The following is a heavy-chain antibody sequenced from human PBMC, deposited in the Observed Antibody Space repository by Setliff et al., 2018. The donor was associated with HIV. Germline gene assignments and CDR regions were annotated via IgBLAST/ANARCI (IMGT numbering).Heavy chain of an antibody. CDR1: GFTFSDSW. CDR2: IQSKTDGGAT. Sequence: PGGSLRLSCIGSGFTFSDSWMTWVRQAPGKGLEWVGRIQSKTDGGATDYAAPVKGRFTISRDDSQNTLFLQMNSLILEDTAVYYCTTDDSRRRYYSDSYGYFSAEYFLHWGQGTLVTVSS. D-gene: IGHD3-22*01. J-gene: IGHJ1*01. CDR3: TTDDSRRRYYSDSYGYFSAEYFLH. V-gene: IGHV3-15*01.